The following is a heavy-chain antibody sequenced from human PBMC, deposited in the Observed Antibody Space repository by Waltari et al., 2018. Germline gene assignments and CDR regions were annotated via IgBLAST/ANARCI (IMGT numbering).Heavy chain of an antibody. Sequence: MHGVRQARGKGLVWVSRIKADGSGATYADSVRGRFTISRDNTKSTLYLQMNSLRVDDTAVYYRANHRPGGYGMYVWGQGTTVTVSS. V-gene: IGHV3-74*01. D-gene: IGHD2-15*01. CDR3: ANHRPGGYGMYV. CDR2: IKADGSGA. J-gene: IGHJ6*02.